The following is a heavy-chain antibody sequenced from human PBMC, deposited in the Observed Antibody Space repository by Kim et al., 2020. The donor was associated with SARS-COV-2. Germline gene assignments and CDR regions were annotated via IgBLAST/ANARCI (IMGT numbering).Heavy chain of an antibody. Sequence: GGSLRLSCAASGFTFSGSAMHWVRQASGKGLEWVGRIRSKANSYATAYAASVKGRFTISRDDSKNTAYLQMNSLKTEDTAVYYCTRHGLDSSGYYLRGGMDVWGQGTTVTVSS. J-gene: IGHJ6*02. V-gene: IGHV3-73*01. CDR3: TRHGLDSSGYYLRGGMDV. D-gene: IGHD3-22*01. CDR1: GFTFSGSA. CDR2: IRSKANSYAT.